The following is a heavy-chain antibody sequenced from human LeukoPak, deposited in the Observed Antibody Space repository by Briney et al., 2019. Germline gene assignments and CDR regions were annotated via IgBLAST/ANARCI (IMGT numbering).Heavy chain of an antibody. CDR1: VFTFSSYA. V-gene: IGHV3-30-3*01. J-gene: IGHJ4*02. CDR2: ISYDGSNK. D-gene: IGHD1-26*01. Sequence: GRSLRLSCAASVFTFSSYAMHWVRQAPGKGLEWVAVISYDGSNKYYADSVKGRFTISRDNSKNTLYLQMNSLRAEDTAVYYCARDGSGSYMDYWGQGTLVTVSS. CDR3: ARDGSGSYMDY.